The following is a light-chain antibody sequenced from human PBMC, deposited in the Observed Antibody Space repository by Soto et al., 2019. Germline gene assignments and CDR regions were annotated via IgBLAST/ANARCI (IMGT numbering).Light chain of an antibody. CDR3: VQRAIWPIT. V-gene: IGKV3-11*01. J-gene: IGKJ5*01. CDR2: DTS. CDR1: QTVGNF. Sequence: ENVLTQSPATLSLSPGQRATLSCRADQTVGNFLAWFQQKPGQAPRLLIYDTSNRATGIPARVNGSGSGTDFTLTISSLVPEDFAIYYCVQRAIWPITFGRGTRLDIK.